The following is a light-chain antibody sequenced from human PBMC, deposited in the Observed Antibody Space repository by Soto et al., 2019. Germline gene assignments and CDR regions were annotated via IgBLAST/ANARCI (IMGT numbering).Light chain of an antibody. J-gene: IGLJ1*01. V-gene: IGLV2-14*03. CDR1: NNDIGADKF. CDR2: DVS. CDR3: TSFTTNLAFV. Sequence: QSALTQPASVSGSPGQSITITCTGSNNDIGADKFVSWYLQHPGEAPKLIIFDVSNRPSRVSHRFSGSKSGNTASLTISRLQPEDESDYYCTSFTTNLAFVFGTGTKLTVL.